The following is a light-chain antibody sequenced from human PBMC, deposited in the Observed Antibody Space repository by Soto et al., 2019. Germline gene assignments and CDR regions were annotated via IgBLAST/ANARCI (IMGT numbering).Light chain of an antibody. CDR1: SSDVGGYNY. V-gene: IGLV2-14*03. J-gene: IGLJ1*01. CDR2: DVT. CDR3: ASYRNSGTHEV. Sequence: QSALTQPASVSGSPGQSITISCTGTSSDVGGYNYVSWYQHHPGKAPKLMIYDVTYRPSGVSNRFSGSKSGSTASLTISGLQAEDEADYYCASYRNSGTHEVFGSGTKLTVL.